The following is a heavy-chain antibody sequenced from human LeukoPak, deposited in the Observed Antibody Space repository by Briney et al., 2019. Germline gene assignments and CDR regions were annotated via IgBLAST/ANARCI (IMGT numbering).Heavy chain of an antibody. CDR2: IYHGNSDT. CDR1: GYSFTSYW. V-gene: IGHV5-51*01. J-gene: IGHJ4*02. D-gene: IGHD6-19*01. CDR3: ARSWYTSGWYYFDH. Sequence: AAPKISCKGPGYSFTSYWIGWVRRMPGKGLVWMGIIYHGNSDTRYSGSFQGPVTISADKSVSTAYLQWSSMKASDTAMYYCARSWYTSGWYYFDHWGQGTLVTASS.